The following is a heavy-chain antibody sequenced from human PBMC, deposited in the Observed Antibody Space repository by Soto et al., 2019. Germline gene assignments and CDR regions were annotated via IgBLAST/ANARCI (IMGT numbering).Heavy chain of an antibody. D-gene: IGHD2-2*01. CDR3: TRLHFIVQPGINY. V-gene: IGHV3-73*02. J-gene: IGHJ4*02. CDR2: IRTKSNSYAT. CDR1: GFSFSDSG. Sequence: EAQLVESGGGLVQPGGSLTLSCAASGFSFSDSGIHWVRQASGKGLEWVGRIRTKSNSYATAYAASVKGRFTISRDDSKNTAYLQMNSLKTEDTAVYYCTRLHFIVQPGINYWGQGTLVTVSS.